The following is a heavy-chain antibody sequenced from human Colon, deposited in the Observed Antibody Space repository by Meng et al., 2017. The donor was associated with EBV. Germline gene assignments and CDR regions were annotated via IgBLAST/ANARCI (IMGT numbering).Heavy chain of an antibody. CDR1: GGPISRTGTC. D-gene: IGHD4-23*01. V-gene: IGHV4-39*01. CDR2: QCHADDT. J-gene: IGHJ4*02. CDR3: ARHTFSGNPGGIDS. Sequence: EAGLGLVNPSDTLSLTCTVSGGPISRTGTCGGWFRQPPGKGLEWIGSQCHADDTYYNPSLMGRVTISVDTSKNQVSLKLTSVTAADTSIYYCARHTFSGNPGGIDSWGQGILVTVSS.